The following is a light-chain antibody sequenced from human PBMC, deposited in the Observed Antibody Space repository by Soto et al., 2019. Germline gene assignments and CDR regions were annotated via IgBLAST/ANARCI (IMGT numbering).Light chain of an antibody. J-gene: IGKJ1*01. Sequence: IVLTQSHGKLYLSPGEGATLSCRASQSVSKNYLAWYKQQPGQGPRLLIYGASNRATGIPDRLSGSSSGKDFTLTISRLEPEDSAVYYCQQYATSGTFVQGTKVDIK. CDR3: QQYATSGT. CDR2: GAS. V-gene: IGKV3-20*01. CDR1: QSVSKNY.